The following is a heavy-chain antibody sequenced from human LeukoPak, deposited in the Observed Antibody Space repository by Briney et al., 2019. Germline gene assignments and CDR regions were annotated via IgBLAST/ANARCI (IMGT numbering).Heavy chain of an antibody. CDR1: GFTFNYYG. J-gene: IGHJ4*02. CDR2: ISYDASNK. CDR3: AKGGDGYNYWDY. Sequence: GGSLRLSCAASGFTFNYYGMHWVRQAPGKGLEWVSSISYDASNKYYADSVKGRFTISRDSSKNTVYLQMNSLRADDTAVYHCAKGGDGYNYWDYWGQGTLVSVSS. D-gene: IGHD5-24*01. V-gene: IGHV3-30*18.